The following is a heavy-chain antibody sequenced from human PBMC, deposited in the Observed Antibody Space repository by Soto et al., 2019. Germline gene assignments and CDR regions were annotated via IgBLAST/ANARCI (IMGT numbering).Heavy chain of an antibody. CDR1: GYTFTSYY. D-gene: IGHD2-2*01. CDR3: ARDLLVVPAAENYGMDV. Sequence: ASVKVSCKASGYTFTSYYMHWVRQAPGQGLEWMGIINPSGGSTSYAQKFQGRVTMTRDTSTSTVYMELSSLRSEDTAVYYCARDLLVVPAAENYGMDVWGQGTTVTVSS. V-gene: IGHV1-46*01. CDR2: INPSGGST. J-gene: IGHJ6*02.